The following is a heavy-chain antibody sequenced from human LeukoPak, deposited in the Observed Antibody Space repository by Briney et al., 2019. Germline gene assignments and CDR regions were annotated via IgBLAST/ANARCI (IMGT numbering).Heavy chain of an antibody. CDR2: INPNSGGT. V-gene: IGHV1-2*02. D-gene: IGHD1-26*01. CDR3: GRGELSVAWIGY. Sequence: ASVKVSCKASGSTFSAYYMHWVRQAPGQGLEWMGWINPNSGGTNYAQNFQGRVTMTRDTSINTAYMELSRLRYDDTAVYYCGRGELSVAWIGYWGQGTLVTVSS. CDR1: GSTFSAYY. J-gene: IGHJ4*02.